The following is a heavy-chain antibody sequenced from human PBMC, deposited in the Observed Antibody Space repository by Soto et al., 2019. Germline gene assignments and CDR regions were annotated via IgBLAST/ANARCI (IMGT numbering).Heavy chain of an antibody. D-gene: IGHD1-26*01. CDR1: GYTFTGYY. CDR3: AKGGAIVAAGTRVYLYNAMDV. Sequence: SVKVSCKASGYTFTGYYVHWVRQAPGQGLEWMGWINPNSGDTYLAQRFQGRVTMNRDTSIGTAYMELRGLTSDDTAEYYCAKGGAIVAAGTRVYLYNAMDVWGQGTTVTVSS. CDR2: INPNSGDT. V-gene: IGHV1-2*02. J-gene: IGHJ6*02.